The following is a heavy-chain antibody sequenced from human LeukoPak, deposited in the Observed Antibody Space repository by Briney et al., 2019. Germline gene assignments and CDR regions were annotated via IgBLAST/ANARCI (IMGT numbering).Heavy chain of an antibody. CDR2: ISGVCDNI. Sequence: PGGSLRLSCAASGFTFSDYYMTWIRQAPGRGLEWVSYISGVCDNIYYGDSVKGRFTISRDNAKNSAYLQMSSLRADDTAVYYCATGRAHGMDGCDQGTTVTVSS. D-gene: IGHD5-24*01. CDR3: ATGRAHGMDG. J-gene: IGHJ6*02. CDR1: GFTFSDYY. V-gene: IGHV3-11*01.